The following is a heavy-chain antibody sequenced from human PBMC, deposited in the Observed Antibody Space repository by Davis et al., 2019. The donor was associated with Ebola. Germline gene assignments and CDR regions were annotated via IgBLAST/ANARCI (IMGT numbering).Heavy chain of an antibody. J-gene: IGHJ4*02. Sequence: PGGSLRLSCAVSGFTFIDYAMHWVRQVPGKGLEWVSGISWNSGYIGYADSVKGRFTISRDNAKNSLYLQMNSLRPEDTAFYYYAKDMAPDFWSGYYLDYWGQGALVTVSS. CDR3: AKDMAPDFWSGYYLDY. CDR2: ISWNSGYI. D-gene: IGHD3-3*01. CDR1: GFTFIDYA. V-gene: IGHV3-9*01.